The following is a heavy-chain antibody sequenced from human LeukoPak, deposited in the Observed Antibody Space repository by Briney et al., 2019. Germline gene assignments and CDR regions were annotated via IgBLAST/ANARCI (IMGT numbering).Heavy chain of an antibody. CDR3: ARGQGTVTTH. V-gene: IGHV4-4*07. Sequence: SETLSLTCSVSGDSISSYYWSWIRQPPGKGLEWIGRVYTSGSTNYNPSLKSRVTMSVDTSKNQFSLKLSSVTAADTAVYYCARGQGTVTTHWGQGTLVTVSS. CDR2: VYTSGST. CDR1: GDSISSYY. J-gene: IGHJ4*02. D-gene: IGHD4-11*01.